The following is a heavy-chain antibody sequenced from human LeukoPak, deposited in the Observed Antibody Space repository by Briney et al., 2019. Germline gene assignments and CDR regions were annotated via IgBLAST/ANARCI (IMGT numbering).Heavy chain of an antibody. CDR3: ARSMVREVITAD. D-gene: IGHD3-10*01. J-gene: IGHJ4*02. CDR2: ISSSSSYI. V-gene: IGHV3-21*01. CDR1: GFPFSSYS. Sequence: GGSLRLSCAASGFPFSSYSMNWVRQAPGKGLEWVSSISSSSSYIYYADSVKGRFTISRDNAKNSLYLQMNSLRAEDTAVYYCARSMVREVITADWGQGTLVTVSS.